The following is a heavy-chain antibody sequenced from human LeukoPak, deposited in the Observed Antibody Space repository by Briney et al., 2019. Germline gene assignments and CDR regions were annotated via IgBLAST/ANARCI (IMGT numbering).Heavy chain of an antibody. CDR2: ISSSGSTI. V-gene: IGHV3-48*03. Sequence: GGSLRLSCAASGFTFSSYEMNWVRQAPGKGLEGVSYISSSGSTIYYADSVKGRFTISRDNFKNTLYLQMKGLRAEDTAVYYRAREPGYSIGWGIDNWGQGTLVTVSA. J-gene: IGHJ4*02. CDR3: AREPGYSIGWGIDN. CDR1: GFTFSSYE. D-gene: IGHD6-19*01.